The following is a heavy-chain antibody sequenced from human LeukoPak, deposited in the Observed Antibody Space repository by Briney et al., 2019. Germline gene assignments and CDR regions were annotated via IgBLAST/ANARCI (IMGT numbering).Heavy chain of an antibody. D-gene: IGHD2-2*01. J-gene: IGHJ4*02. Sequence: GGSLRLSCAASGFTFSSYAMHWVRQAPGKGLEYVSAISSNGGSTYYANSVKGRFTISRDNSKNTLYLQMGSLRAEDMAVYYCARGEEVLGYCSSTSCYSFDYWGQGTLVTVSS. CDR1: GFTFSSYA. CDR2: ISSNGGST. V-gene: IGHV3-64*01. CDR3: ARGEEVLGYCSSTSCYSFDY.